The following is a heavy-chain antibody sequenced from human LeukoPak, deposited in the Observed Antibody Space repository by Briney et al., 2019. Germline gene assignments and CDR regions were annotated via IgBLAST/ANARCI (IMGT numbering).Heavy chain of an antibody. V-gene: IGHV3-48*02. Sequence: GGSLRLSCAASGFTFSSYSMNWVRQAPGKGLQWVSYFSASSSTIYYADSVKGRFTISRDNAENSLYLQMNSLKDEDTGVYFCARDRSDGGYWPDAFDFWGQGTMVTVSS. J-gene: IGHJ3*01. CDR3: ARDRSDGGYWPDAFDF. D-gene: IGHD4-23*01. CDR1: GFTFSSYS. CDR2: FSASSSTI.